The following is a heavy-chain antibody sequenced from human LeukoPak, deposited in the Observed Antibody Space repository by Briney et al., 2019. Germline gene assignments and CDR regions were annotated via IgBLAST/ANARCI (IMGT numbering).Heavy chain of an antibody. CDR3: AKDKSIAVAGTSDYFDN. V-gene: IGHV3-30*18. CDR1: GFTFSSYG. D-gene: IGHD6-19*01. CDR2: LSYDGSHK. J-gene: IGHJ4*02. Sequence: GRSLRLSCAASGFTFSSYGMHWVRQAPGKGLEWVAVLSYDGSHKYYAESVRGRFTISRDNSKNTLFMEMNSLRPEDTAVYYCAKDKSIAVAGTSDYFDNWGQGTLVTVSS.